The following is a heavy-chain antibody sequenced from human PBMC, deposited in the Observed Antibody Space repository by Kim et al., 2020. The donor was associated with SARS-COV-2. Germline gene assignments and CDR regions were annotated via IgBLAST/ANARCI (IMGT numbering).Heavy chain of an antibody. CDR1: GYTFTSYA. Sequence: ASVKVSCKASGYTFTSYAMNWVRQAPGQGLEWMGWINTNTGNPTYAQGFTGRFVFSLDTSVSTAYLQISSLKAEDTAVYYCARDRRGGRGVIYYYYGMDVWGQGTTVTVSS. CDR3: ARDRRGGRGVIYYYYGMDV. J-gene: IGHJ6*02. V-gene: IGHV7-4-1*02. D-gene: IGHD3-10*01. CDR2: INTNTGNP.